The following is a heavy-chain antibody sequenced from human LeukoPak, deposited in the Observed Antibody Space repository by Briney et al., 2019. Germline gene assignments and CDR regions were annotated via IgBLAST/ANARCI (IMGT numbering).Heavy chain of an antibody. Sequence: SETLSLACGVYGGSVSGYYWNWIRQPPGKGLEWIGEINHSGSTSYNPSLKSRVTISLDTSKNQFSLKLRSVTAADTAAYYCASRGDPRSSGYYHATNYYGMDVWGQGTTVTVSS. CDR1: GGSVSGYY. CDR2: INHSGST. J-gene: IGHJ6*02. D-gene: IGHD3-22*01. V-gene: IGHV4-34*01. CDR3: ASRGDPRSSGYYHATNYYGMDV.